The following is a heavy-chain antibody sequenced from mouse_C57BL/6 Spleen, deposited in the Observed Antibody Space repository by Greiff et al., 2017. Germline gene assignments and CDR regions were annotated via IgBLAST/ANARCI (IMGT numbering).Heavy chain of an antibody. D-gene: IGHD5-1*01. Sequence: QVQLQQSGAELVKPGASVKISCKASGYAFSSYWMNGVKQRPGKGLEWSGQIYPGDGDTNYNGQFKGKATLTSDKSSSTAYMQLSSLTSEDSAVYFCARYTVVPYWYFDVWGTGTTVTGSS. CDR2: IYPGDGDT. CDR3: ARYTVVPYWYFDV. CDR1: GYAFSSYW. V-gene: IGHV1-80*01. J-gene: IGHJ1*03.